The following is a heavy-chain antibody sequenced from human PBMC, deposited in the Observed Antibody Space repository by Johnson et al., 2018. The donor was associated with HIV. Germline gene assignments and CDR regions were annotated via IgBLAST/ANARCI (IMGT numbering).Heavy chain of an antibody. Sequence: QVQLVESGGGVVQPGRSLRLSCAASGFTFSSYGMHWVRQAPGKGLEWVAVISYDGSNKYYADSVKGRFTISRDNSKNTLYLQMNSLRAEDTAVYYCAKMAGGDSSAVPFPVKKPREDAFDIWGQGTMVTVSS. CDR2: ISYDGSNK. J-gene: IGHJ3*02. D-gene: IGHD5-24*01. V-gene: IGHV3-30*18. CDR3: AKMAGGDSSAVPFPVKKPREDAFDI. CDR1: GFTFSSYG.